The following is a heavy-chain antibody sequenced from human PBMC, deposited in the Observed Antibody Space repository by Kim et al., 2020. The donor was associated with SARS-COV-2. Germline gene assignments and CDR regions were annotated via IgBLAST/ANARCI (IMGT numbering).Heavy chain of an antibody. CDR1: GYSISSGYY. CDR2: IYHSGST. J-gene: IGHJ5*02. V-gene: IGHV4-38-2*02. CDR3: ARNGRNNWNFWFDP. D-gene: IGHD1-7*01. Sequence: SETLSLTCTVSGYSISSGYYWGWIRQPPGKGLEWIGSIYHSGSTYYNPSLKSRVTISVDTSKNQFSLKLSSVTAADTAVYYCARNGRNNWNFWFDPWGQGTLVTVSS.